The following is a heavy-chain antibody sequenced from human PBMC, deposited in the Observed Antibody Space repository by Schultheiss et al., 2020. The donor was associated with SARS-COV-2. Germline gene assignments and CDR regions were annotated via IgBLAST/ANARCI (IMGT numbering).Heavy chain of an antibody. CDR3: ATAPPEWASSFYYYYGMDV. J-gene: IGHJ6*02. CDR2: MNPNSGNT. CDR1: GYTFTSYA. V-gene: IGHV1-8*02. Sequence: ASVKVSFKASGYTFTSYAMNWVRQATGQGLEWMGWMNPNSGNTGYAQKFQGRVTMTRNTSISTAYMELSSLRSEDTAVYYCATAPPEWASSFYYYYGMDVWGQGTTVTVSS. D-gene: IGHD3-3*01.